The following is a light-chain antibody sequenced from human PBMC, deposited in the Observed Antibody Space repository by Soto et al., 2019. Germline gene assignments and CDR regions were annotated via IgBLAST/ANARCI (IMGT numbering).Light chain of an antibody. Sequence: IHMTQSPSSLSASVGDRVTITCRASQRITTYLNWYQQKPGKAPKLLISTAATLHGGVPSRFSGSGSGTDFTLTIDTLQPEDFAPYFCQQSYSSPYTFGQGTKLEIK. CDR2: TAA. J-gene: IGKJ2*01. CDR1: QRITTY. CDR3: QQSYSSPYT. V-gene: IGKV1-39*01.